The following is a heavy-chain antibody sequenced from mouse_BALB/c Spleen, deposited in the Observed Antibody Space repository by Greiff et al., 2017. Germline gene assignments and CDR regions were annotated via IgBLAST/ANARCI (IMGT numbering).Heavy chain of an antibody. D-gene: IGHD1-2*01. V-gene: IGHV5-12-2*01. Sequence: EVQRVESGGGLVQPGGSLKLSCAASGFTFSSYTMSWVRQTPEKRLEWVAYISNGGGSTYYPDTVKGRFTISRDNAKNTLYLQMSSLKSEDTAMYYCARRDLLLRLGYFDVWGAGTTVTVSS. CDR2: ISNGGGST. CDR3: ARRDLLLRLGYFDV. J-gene: IGHJ1*01. CDR1: GFTFSSYT.